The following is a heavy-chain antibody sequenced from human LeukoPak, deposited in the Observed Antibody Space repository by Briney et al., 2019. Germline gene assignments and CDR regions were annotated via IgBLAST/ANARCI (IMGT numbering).Heavy chain of an antibody. CDR2: MNPNSGNT. J-gene: IGHJ3*01. CDR3: ASDTSHTGGYYYREDAFDV. CDR1: GYTFTSYG. Sequence: ASVKVSCKASGYTFTSYGISWVRQATGQGLEWMGWMNPNSGNTGYAQKFQGRVTMTRNTSISTAYMELNSLISEDTAVYYCASDTSHTGGYYYREDAFDVWGQGTMVTVSS. D-gene: IGHD3-22*01. V-gene: IGHV1-8*02.